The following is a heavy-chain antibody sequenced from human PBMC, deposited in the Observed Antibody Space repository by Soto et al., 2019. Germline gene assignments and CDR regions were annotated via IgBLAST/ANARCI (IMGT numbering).Heavy chain of an antibody. J-gene: IGHJ5*02. D-gene: IGHD3-22*01. CDR2: IIPIFGTA. CDR3: ARDFGMIVVANWFDP. Sequence: SVKVSCKASGGTFSSYAISWVRQAPGQGLEWMGGIIPIFGTANYAQKFQGRVTITADESTSTAYMELSSLRSEDTAVYYCARDFGMIVVANWFDPWGQGTLVTVSS. V-gene: IGHV1-69*13. CDR1: GGTFSSYA.